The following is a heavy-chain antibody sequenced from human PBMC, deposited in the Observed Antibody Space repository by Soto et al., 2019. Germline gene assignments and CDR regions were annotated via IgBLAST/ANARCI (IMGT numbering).Heavy chain of an antibody. CDR3: AAEYSSDGDYLY. D-gene: IGHD4-17*01. CDR1: GFTFTSSA. J-gene: IGHJ4*02. Sequence: ASVKVSCKASGFTFTSSAVQWVRQARGQRLEWIGWIVVGSGNTNYAQKFQERVTITRDMSTSTAYMELSSLRSEDTAVYYCAAEYSSDGDYLYWGQGTLVTVSS. V-gene: IGHV1-58*01. CDR2: IVVGSGNT.